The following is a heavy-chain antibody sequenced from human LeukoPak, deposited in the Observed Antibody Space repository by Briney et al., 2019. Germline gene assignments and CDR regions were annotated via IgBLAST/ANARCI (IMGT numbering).Heavy chain of an antibody. Sequence: PGRSLRLSCAASGFTFSSYAMHWVRQAPGKGLEWVAVISYDGSNKYYADSVKGRFTISRDNSKNTLYLQMNSLRAEDTAVYYCARGPYYDILTGYYKRYYYYYYYMDVWGKGTTVTVSS. V-gene: IGHV3-30*04. CDR2: ISYDGSNK. D-gene: IGHD3-9*01. J-gene: IGHJ6*03. CDR3: ARGPYYDILTGYYKRYYYYYYYMDV. CDR1: GFTFSSYA.